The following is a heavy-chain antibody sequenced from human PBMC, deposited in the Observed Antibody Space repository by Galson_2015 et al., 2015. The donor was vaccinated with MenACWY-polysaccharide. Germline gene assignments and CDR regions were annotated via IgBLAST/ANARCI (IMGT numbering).Heavy chain of an antibody. D-gene: IGHD5-24*01. CDR2: IKSKYDGGTT. CDR1: GFTFSNAW. Sequence: SLRLSCAASGFTFSNAWMNWVRQAPGKGLEWVGRIKSKYDGGTTEYAAPVKGRVTISRDDSKKTVYLQVNGLKTEDAAVYYCATGDGHNWGLDYWGQGTLVTVSS. J-gene: IGHJ4*02. CDR3: ATGDGHNWGLDY. V-gene: IGHV3-15*01.